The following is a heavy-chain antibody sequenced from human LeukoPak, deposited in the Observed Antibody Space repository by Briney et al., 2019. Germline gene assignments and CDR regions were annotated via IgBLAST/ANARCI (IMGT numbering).Heavy chain of an antibody. Sequence: SETLSLTCTVSGGSISSSSYYWGWIRQPPGKGLEWIGSIYYSGSTYYNPSLKSRVTISVDTSKNQFSLKLSSVTAADTAVYYCASSLGYCTNGVCLGPWGQGTLVTVSS. V-gene: IGHV4-39*01. CDR1: GGSISSSSYY. CDR2: IYYSGST. CDR3: ASSLGYCTNGVCLGP. J-gene: IGHJ5*02. D-gene: IGHD2-8*01.